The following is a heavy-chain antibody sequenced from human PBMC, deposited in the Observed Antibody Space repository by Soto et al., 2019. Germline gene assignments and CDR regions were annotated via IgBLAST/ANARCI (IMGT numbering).Heavy chain of an antibody. Sequence: SETLSLTCTVSGDSIGGVGYWSWIRQFPGRGLEWIGCISSSGSTYYNPALNNRISLSLDTSQNQFSLKLLSVTAADTAIYYCARSGVTGIVIPSHWFDPRGKGTLVTVSS. J-gene: IGHJ5*02. CDR3: ARSGVTGIVIPSHWFDP. CDR1: GDSIGGVGY. CDR2: ISSSGST. V-gene: IGHV4-31*03. D-gene: IGHD2-21*02.